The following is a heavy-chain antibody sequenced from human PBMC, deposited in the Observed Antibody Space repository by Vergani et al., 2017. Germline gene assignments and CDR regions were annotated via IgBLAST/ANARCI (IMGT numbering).Heavy chain of an antibody. CDR2: IYYSGST. CDR1: GGSISSSSYY. Sequence: QLQLQESGPGLVKPSETPSLTCTVSGGSISSSSYYWGWIRQPPGKGLEWIGSIYYSGSTYYNPSLKSRVTISVDTSKNQFSLKLSSVTAADTAVYYCARHLEGYYMDVWGKGTTVTVSS. J-gene: IGHJ6*03. V-gene: IGHV4-39*01. CDR3: ARHLEGYYMDV.